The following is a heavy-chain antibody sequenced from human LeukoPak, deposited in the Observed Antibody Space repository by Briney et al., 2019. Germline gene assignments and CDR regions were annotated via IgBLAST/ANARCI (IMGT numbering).Heavy chain of an antibody. V-gene: IGHV3-20*04. Sequence: GSLRLSCAASGFTFPDYGMSWVRLAPGKGLEWVSGVDLNGGSTHYADSVKGRFTISRDNAKNSLYLQMNTLRAEDTALYYCARLFNFYGSGTYYPFDSWGQGPLVTVSS. CDR3: ARLFNFYGSGTYYPFDS. J-gene: IGHJ4*02. CDR2: VDLNGGST. D-gene: IGHD3-10*01. CDR1: GFTFPDYG.